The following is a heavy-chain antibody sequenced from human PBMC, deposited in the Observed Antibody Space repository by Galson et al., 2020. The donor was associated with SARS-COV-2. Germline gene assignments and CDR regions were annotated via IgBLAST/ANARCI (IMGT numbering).Heavy chain of an antibody. Sequence: GESLKISCAASGFSFSSYGMHWVRQAPGKGLEWVAVIWFDGTNKYYVDSVKGRFTISRDNSKNTLYVQVNSLRAEDTAVYYCAREYGSGWVYFDYWGQGTLVTVSS. CDR2: IWFDGTNK. V-gene: IGHV3-33*01. CDR1: GFSFSSYG. J-gene: IGHJ4*02. CDR3: AREYGSGWVYFDY. D-gene: IGHD6-19*01.